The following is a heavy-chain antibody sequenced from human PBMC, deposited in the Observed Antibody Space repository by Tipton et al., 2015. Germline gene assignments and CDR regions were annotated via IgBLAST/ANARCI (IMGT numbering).Heavy chain of an antibody. Sequence: LRLSCTVSGGSVSSGSYYWSWIRQPPGKELGWIGYIYYSGSTKYSPSLKSRVTISVDSSKTQLSLKLRSVTAADTAVYYCARFRFDYFDYWGHGTLVTVSS. CDR2: IYYSGST. CDR3: ARFRFDYFDY. V-gene: IGHV4-61*01. D-gene: IGHD3-3*01. CDR1: GGSVSSGSYY. J-gene: IGHJ4*01.